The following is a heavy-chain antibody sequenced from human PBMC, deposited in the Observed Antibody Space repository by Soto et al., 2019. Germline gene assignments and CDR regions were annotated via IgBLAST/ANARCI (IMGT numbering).Heavy chain of an antibody. CDR1: GYSFTSYW. CDR3: ARRSSSWSPYFDL. J-gene: IGHJ2*01. V-gene: IGHV5-10-1*01. Sequence: GESLKISCKGSGYSFTSYWISWARQVPGKGLEWMGRIDPSDSYTNYIPSFQGHVTISADKSISTAYLQWSSPKASDTAMYYCARRSSSWSPYFDLWGRGTLVTVSS. D-gene: IGHD6-13*01. CDR2: IDPSDSYT.